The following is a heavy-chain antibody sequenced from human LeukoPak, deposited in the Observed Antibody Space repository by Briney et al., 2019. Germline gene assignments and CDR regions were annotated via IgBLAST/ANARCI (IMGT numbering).Heavy chain of an antibody. V-gene: IGHV3-7*03. CDR2: VKQDGSER. J-gene: IGHJ3*02. CDR1: GFTFSRDW. CDR3: AREGDYYDSSGSGAFDI. D-gene: IGHD3-22*01. Sequence: GGSLRLSCAASGFTFSRDWMALVRQAPGQGLESLSNVKQDGSERYYFPSVKGRFTISRDNAKNSLYLQMNSLRAEDTALYYCAREGDYYDSSGSGAFDIWGQGTMVTVSS.